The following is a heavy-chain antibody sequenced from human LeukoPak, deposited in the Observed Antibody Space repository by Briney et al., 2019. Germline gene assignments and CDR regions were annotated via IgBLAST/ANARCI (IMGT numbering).Heavy chain of an antibody. J-gene: IGHJ4*02. CDR2: ISDSCGNT. D-gene: IGHD6-25*01. CDR3: AKDLAPAAY. Sequence: XYAXXXVRQAPGKGLEWVSAISDSCGNTYYADSVKGRFTISRDNSKNTLFLQMDSLRAEDTAIYYCAKDLAPAAYWGQGTLVTVSS. CDR1: XYA. V-gene: IGHV3-23*01.